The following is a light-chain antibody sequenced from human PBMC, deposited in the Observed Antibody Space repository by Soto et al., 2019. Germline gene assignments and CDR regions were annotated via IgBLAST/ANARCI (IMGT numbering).Light chain of an antibody. CDR1: QSVDSN. CDR3: HQHSKGPIT. Sequence: EIVMTQSPGTLSLSPGETATLSCRASQSVDSNYLAWYQQKPGQAPRLLVYCISTRATNIPARISGSGSGTEFTLTIGRLQPEDFGIYYCHQHSKGPITFGQGTRLDIK. J-gene: IGKJ5*01. CDR2: CIS. V-gene: IGKV3-15*01.